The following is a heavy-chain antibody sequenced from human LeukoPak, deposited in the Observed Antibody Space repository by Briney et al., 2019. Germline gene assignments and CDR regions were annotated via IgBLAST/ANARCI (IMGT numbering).Heavy chain of an antibody. Sequence: SETLSLTCTVSGGSISSYYWSWIRQPPGKGLEWIGYIYASGSTNYNPSLKSRVTISVDTSKDQFSLKLRSVTAADTAVYYCARQNYYGSGIHWGQGTLVTVSS. J-gene: IGHJ4*02. D-gene: IGHD3-10*01. CDR3: ARQNYYGSGIH. CDR2: IYASGST. CDR1: GGSISSYY. V-gene: IGHV4-4*09.